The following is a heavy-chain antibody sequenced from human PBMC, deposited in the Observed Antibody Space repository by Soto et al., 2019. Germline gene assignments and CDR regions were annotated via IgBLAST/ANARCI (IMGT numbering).Heavy chain of an antibody. J-gene: IGHJ4*02. Sequence: DVRLLESGGGLVQPGGSLRLSCAASGFTFSSYSMSWVRQAPGKGLEWVSTIGTSASTYYGDSVRGRFTISRDNSRNTLYLQMNSLRAEATAVYYCADLSRYCTSSNCDWGQGTLVIVSS. CDR1: GFTFSSYS. CDR2: IGTSAST. CDR3: ADLSRYCTSSNCD. V-gene: IGHV3-23*01. D-gene: IGHD2-2*01.